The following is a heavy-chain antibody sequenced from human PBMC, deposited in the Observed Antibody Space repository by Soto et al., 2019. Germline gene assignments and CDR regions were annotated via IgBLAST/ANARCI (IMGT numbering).Heavy chain of an antibody. J-gene: IGHJ4*02. Sequence: PGGSLRLSCAASGFTFSNYWVTWVRQAPGKGLEWVANIKQDGSEKYYVDSVKGRFTISRDNAKNSLYLQMNSLRAEDTAVYYCARGCSGGSCYSIWFDYWGQGTQVTVSS. CDR3: ARGCSGGSCYSIWFDY. CDR1: GFTFSNYW. D-gene: IGHD2-15*01. V-gene: IGHV3-7*03. CDR2: IKQDGSEK.